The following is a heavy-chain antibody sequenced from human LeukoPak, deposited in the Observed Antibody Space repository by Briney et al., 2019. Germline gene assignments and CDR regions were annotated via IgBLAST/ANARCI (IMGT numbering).Heavy chain of an antibody. Sequence: GGSLRLSCAASGFTFSHYYMPWLRQAAGKGLEWVSCISSSGSTIFCADSVKGRFTISRDNAKSSLFLQMNSLRAEDTAVYYCARVNRVTAIQELDFWGQGTLVTVS. V-gene: IGHV3-11*01. CDR2: ISSSGSTI. J-gene: IGHJ4*02. CDR3: ARVNRVTAIQELDF. D-gene: IGHD2-21*02. CDR1: GFTFSHYY.